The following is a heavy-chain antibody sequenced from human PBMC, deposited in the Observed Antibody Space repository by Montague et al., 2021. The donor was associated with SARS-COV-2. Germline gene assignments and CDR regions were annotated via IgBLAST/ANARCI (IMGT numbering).Heavy chain of an antibody. D-gene: IGHD5-24*01. CDR3: ARGLDGYNWGY. J-gene: IGHJ4*02. Sequence: SETLSLTCTVSGGSLGTSGYYWGWIRQPPGKGLEWIGSMYYSGSTHYNPSLKSRVTVSVDTSNNQFFLKLSSVTAADTAVYYCARGLDGYNWGYWGQGTLGTVSS. CDR1: GGSLGTSGYY. V-gene: IGHV4-39*01. CDR2: MYYSGST.